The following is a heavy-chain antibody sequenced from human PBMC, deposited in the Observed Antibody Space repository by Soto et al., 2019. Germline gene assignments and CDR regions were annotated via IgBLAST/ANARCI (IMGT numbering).Heavy chain of an antibody. CDR1: GFTFSSYA. J-gene: IGHJ1*01. D-gene: IGHD6-19*01. Sequence: EVQLLESGGGLVQPGGSLRLSCAASGFTFSSYAMSWVRQAPGKGLEWVAGISGSGGRTYYADSLKGRFTISRDNSKKTQDLKLHSIRDEETAVDYCAKEHRSGLKVAGTYFQHWGQGTLGTVPS. CDR2: ISGSGGRT. CDR3: AKEHRSGLKVAGTYFQH. V-gene: IGHV3-23*01.